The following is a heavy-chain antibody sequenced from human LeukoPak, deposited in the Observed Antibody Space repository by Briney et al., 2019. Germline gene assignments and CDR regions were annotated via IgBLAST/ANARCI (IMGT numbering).Heavy chain of an antibody. CDR2: INSDGSST. J-gene: IGHJ3*02. V-gene: IGHV3-74*01. CDR1: GLTFSSYW. Sequence: PGGSLRLSCAASGLTFSSYWMHWVRQAPGKGLVWVSRINSDGSSTSYADSVKGRFTISRDNAKNTLYLQMNSLRAEDTAVYYCARNEEHYAFDIWGQGTMVTVSS. D-gene: IGHD1-1*01. CDR3: ARNEEHYAFDI.